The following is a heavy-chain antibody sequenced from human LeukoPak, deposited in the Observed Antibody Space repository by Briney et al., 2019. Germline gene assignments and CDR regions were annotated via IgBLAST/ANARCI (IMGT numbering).Heavy chain of an antibody. D-gene: IGHD1-26*01. J-gene: IGHJ4*02. V-gene: IGHV1-18*01. Sequence: GASVKVSCKASGYTFTSYGISWVRQAPGQGLEWMGWISAYNGNTNYAQKFQGRVTITADKSTSTAYMELSSLRSEDTAVYYCARVEAGLGYGSYLGYWGRGTLVTVSS. CDR3: ARVEAGLGYGSYLGY. CDR2: ISAYNGNT. CDR1: GYTFTSYG.